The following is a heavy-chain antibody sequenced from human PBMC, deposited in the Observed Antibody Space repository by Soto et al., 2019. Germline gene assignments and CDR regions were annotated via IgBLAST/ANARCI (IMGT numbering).Heavy chain of an antibody. CDR3: AHRVLRTVFGLVTTTAIYFDF. D-gene: IGHD3-3*01. V-gene: IGHV2-5*05. CDR2: IYWDDDK. Sequence: QITLNESGPTVVRPTEALTLTCRFSGFSLTTSGVGVGWIRQSPGTAPEWLALIYWDDDKRYGASLKSRLTITKDTSKNQVVLTVSDLDPTDTATYYCAHRVLRTVFGLVTTTAIYFDFWGQGTPVAVSS. J-gene: IGHJ4*02. CDR1: GFSLTTSGVG.